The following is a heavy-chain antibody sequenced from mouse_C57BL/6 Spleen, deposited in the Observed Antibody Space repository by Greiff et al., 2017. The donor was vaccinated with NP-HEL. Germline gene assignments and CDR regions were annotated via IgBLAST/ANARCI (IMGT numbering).Heavy chain of an antibody. J-gene: IGHJ4*01. Sequence: EVKLMESEGGLVQPGSSMKLSCTASGFTFSDYYMAWVRQVPEKGLEWVANINYVGSSTYYLDSLKSRFIISRDNAKNILYLQMSSLKSEDTATYYCARGGGNSYYYAMDYWGQGTSVTVSS. CDR3: ARGGGNSYYYAMDY. CDR1: GFTFSDYY. CDR2: INYVGSST. D-gene: IGHD2-1*01. V-gene: IGHV5-16*01.